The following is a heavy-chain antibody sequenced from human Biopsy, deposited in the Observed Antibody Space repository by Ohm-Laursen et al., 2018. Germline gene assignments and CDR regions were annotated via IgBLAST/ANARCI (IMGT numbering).Heavy chain of an antibody. D-gene: IGHD2/OR15-2a*01. CDR1: GYTFSNYG. CDR3: ARVFCTSTTCYGLLDN. J-gene: IGHJ4*02. V-gene: IGHV1-18*01. CDR2: ISPYNDKT. Sequence: ASVKVSCKTSGYTFSNYGINWVRQAPGQGLGWMGWISPYNDKTSYPPKLQDRVTMTADTSTNTAHMELRSLRSDDTAVYYCARVFCTSTTCYGLLDNWGQGTVVTVSS.